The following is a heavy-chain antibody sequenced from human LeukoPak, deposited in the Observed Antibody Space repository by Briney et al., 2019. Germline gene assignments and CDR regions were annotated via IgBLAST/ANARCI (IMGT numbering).Heavy chain of an antibody. CDR3: ARGQRPQYTSTWDNWFDP. J-gene: IGHJ5*02. CDR1: GFPFSSYE. D-gene: IGHD2-2*01. V-gene: IGHV3-48*03. CDR2: ISSSHNKI. Sequence: GGSLRLSCAASGFPFSSYEMNWVRQAPGKRLQWVSYISSSHNKIYYAASVKGRFTISRDNAKNSLYLQIDSLRAEDTAVYYCARGQRPQYTSTWDNWFDPWGQGTQVTVSS.